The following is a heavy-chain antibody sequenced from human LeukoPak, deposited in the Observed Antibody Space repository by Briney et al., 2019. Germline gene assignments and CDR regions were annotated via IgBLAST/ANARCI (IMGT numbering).Heavy chain of an antibody. CDR3: AHRKNYYDSSVFDN. CDR1: GFSLNTRGVG. J-gene: IGHJ4*02. D-gene: IGHD3-22*01. V-gene: IGHV2-5*02. Sequence: ASGPTLVNPTQTLTLTCTFSGFSLNTRGVGVGWIRQPPGRALEWLALIYWDDDRRYSPSLKSRLTIPKDTSKNQVVLTMTNMDPVDTATYFCAHRKNYYDSSVFDNWGQGTLVTVSS. CDR2: IYWDDDR.